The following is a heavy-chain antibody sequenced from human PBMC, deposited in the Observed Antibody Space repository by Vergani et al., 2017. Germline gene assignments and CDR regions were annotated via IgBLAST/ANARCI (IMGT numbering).Heavy chain of an antibody. CDR1: GYSFTSYW. CDR3: ARQQKQLVNYYYYYYMDV. CDR2: IYPGDSDT. Sequence: EVQLVQSGAEVKKPGESLKISCKGSGYSFTSYWIGWVRQMPGKGLEWMGIIYPGDSDTRYSPSFQGQVTISADKSIRTAYLQWSSLKASDTAMYYCARQQKQLVNYYYYYYMDVWGKGTTVTVSS. D-gene: IGHD6-13*01. J-gene: IGHJ6*03. V-gene: IGHV5-51*01.